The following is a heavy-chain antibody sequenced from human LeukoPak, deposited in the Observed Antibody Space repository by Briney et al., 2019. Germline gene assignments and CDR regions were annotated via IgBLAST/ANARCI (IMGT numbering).Heavy chain of an antibody. CDR1: GFTFSSYW. V-gene: IGHV3-7*03. Sequence: PGGSLRLSCAASGFTFSSYWMSWVRQAPGKGLEWVANIKQDGSEKYYVDSVKGRFTISRDNAKNSLYLQMNSLRAEDTAVYYCARWDPYGSETFDYWGQGTLVTVSS. CDR3: ARWDPYGSETFDY. CDR2: IKQDGSEK. D-gene: IGHD3-10*01. J-gene: IGHJ4*02.